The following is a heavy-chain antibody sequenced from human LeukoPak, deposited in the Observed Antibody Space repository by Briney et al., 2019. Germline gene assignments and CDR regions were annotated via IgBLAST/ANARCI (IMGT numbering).Heavy chain of an antibody. J-gene: IGHJ5*02. CDR1: GYSINNYW. D-gene: IGHD2-15*01. CDR2: IYPADSDI. Sequence: GESLKISCKGSGYSINNYWIAWVRPMPGKGLEWMGIIYPADSDIRYSPSFQGQVTISADRSISTAYLQWNSLKASDTAMYYCARQEYCRGASCYTWFDPWGQGTLVTVSS. CDR3: ARQEYCRGASCYTWFDP. V-gene: IGHV5-51*01.